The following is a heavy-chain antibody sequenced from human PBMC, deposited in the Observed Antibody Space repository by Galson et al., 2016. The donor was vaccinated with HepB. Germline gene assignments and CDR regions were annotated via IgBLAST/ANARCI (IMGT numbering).Heavy chain of an antibody. V-gene: IGHV3-23*01. D-gene: IGHD5-18*01. CDR2: ISGSDDFT. CDR3: AKERGYGYFGWFDP. CDR1: GFIFSDYA. Sequence: SLRLSCATSGFIFSDYAISWVRQAPGKGLEWVCAISGSDDFTYYADSVKGRFTLSKDYSNGVVFLQMNSLTSEDTAMYYCAKERGYGYFGWFDPWGQGTRVTVSA. J-gene: IGHJ5*01.